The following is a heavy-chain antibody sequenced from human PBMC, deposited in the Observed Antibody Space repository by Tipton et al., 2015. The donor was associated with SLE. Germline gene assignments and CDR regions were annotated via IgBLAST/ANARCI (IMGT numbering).Heavy chain of an antibody. D-gene: IGHD6-19*01. CDR3: AQHSLAVAGSLYFDF. V-gene: IGHV3-23*01. CDR2: VGSLTGT. Sequence: SLRLSCAASGFTFTNYAMCWVRQVPGKGLEWVSTVGSLTGTYYSDSVKGRFTISRDISKNTLYLQMDNLRAEDTAIYYCAQHSLAVAGSLYFDFWGQGSLVTVSS. CDR1: GFTFTNYA. J-gene: IGHJ4*02.